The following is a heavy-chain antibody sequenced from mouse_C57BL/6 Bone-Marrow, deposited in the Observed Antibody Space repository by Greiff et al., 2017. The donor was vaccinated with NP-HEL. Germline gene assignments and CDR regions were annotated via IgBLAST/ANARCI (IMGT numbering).Heavy chain of an antibody. J-gene: IGHJ3*01. Sequence: VQLQQPGAELVKPGASVKLSCKASGYTFTTYWMQWVKQRPGQGLEWIGEIDPSDSYTTYNQKFKGKATLTVETSSSTAYMQLSSLTSEDAAVYYCARKAYYGRSYEFAYWGQGTLVTVSA. CDR2: IDPSDSYT. CDR1: GYTFTTYW. V-gene: IGHV1-50*01. CDR3: ARKAYYGRSYEFAY. D-gene: IGHD1-1*01.